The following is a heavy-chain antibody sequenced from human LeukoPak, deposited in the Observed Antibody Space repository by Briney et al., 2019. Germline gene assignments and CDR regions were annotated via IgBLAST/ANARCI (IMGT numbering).Heavy chain of an antibody. Sequence: PGGSLRLSCAASGFTFSSYAMSWVRQAPGKGREWVSAISGSGGSTYYADSVKGRFTISRDNSKNTLYLQMNSLRAEDTAVYYCARAVGATRAAWGQGTMVTVSS. CDR3: ARAVGATRAA. CDR1: GFTFSSYA. J-gene: IGHJ3*01. D-gene: IGHD1-26*01. V-gene: IGHV3-23*01. CDR2: ISGSGGST.